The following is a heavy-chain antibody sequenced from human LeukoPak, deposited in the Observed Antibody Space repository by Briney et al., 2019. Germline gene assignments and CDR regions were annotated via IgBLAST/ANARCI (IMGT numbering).Heavy chain of an antibody. Sequence: PGGSLRLSCAASGFTVSSNYMSWVRQPPGKGLEWVSILYSSGTAYYADSVKGRFTISRDSSKNTLYLQMSSLRAEDTAVYYCAKEGVIVAGIDYWGQGTLVTVSS. D-gene: IGHD5-12*01. J-gene: IGHJ4*02. V-gene: IGHV3-53*01. CDR1: GFTVSSNY. CDR3: AKEGVIVAGIDY. CDR2: LYSSGTA.